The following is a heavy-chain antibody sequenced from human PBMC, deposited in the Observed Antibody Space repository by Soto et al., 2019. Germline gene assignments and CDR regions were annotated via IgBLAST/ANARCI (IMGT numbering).Heavy chain of an antibody. J-gene: IGHJ5*02. V-gene: IGHV1-69*06. Sequence: SVKVSCKASGGTFSSYAISWVRQAPGQGLEWMGGIIPIFGAANYAQKFQGRVTITADKSTSTAYMELSSLRSEDTAVYYCARDLWGNYYDSSGYINWFDPWGQGTLVTVSS. CDR2: IIPIFGAA. CDR1: GGTFSSYA. D-gene: IGHD3-22*01. CDR3: ARDLWGNYYDSSGYINWFDP.